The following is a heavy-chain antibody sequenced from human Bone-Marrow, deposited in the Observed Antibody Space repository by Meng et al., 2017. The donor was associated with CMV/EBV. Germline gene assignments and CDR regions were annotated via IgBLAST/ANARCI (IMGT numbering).Heavy chain of an antibody. Sequence: ETLSLTCAASGFTFSSYSMNWVRQAPGKGLEWVSSISSSSSYIYYADSVKGRFTISRDNAKNSLYLQMNSLRTEDTAVYYCARDVSRGCSGGTCHWAEDFQLWGQGTLVTFSS. V-gene: IGHV3-21*01. CDR2: ISSSSSYI. CDR1: GFTFSSYS. J-gene: IGHJ1*01. CDR3: ARDVSRGCSGGTCHWAEDFQL. D-gene: IGHD2-15*01.